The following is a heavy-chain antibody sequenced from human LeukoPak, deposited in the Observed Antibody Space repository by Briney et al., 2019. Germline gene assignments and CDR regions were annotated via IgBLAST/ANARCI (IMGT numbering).Heavy chain of an antibody. Sequence: GPLRLSCAASGFTFSSYAMSWVRQAPGKGLEWVSAISGSGGSTYYADSVKGRFTISRDNSKNTLYLQMNSLRAEDTAVYYCAKSGVVTLDAFDIWGQGTMVTVSS. V-gene: IGHV3-23*01. CDR3: AKSGVVTLDAFDI. CDR1: GFTFSSYA. CDR2: ISGSGGST. D-gene: IGHD4-23*01. J-gene: IGHJ3*02.